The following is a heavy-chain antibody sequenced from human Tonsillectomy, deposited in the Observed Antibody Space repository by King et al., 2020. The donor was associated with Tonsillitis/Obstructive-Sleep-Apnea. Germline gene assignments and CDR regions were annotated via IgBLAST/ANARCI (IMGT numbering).Heavy chain of an antibody. CDR2: INWNGCST. V-gene: IGHV3-20*04. D-gene: IGHD2-2*01. CDR1: GFTFDDYG. CDR3: ARGYCSSTSCYRAFDI. J-gene: IGHJ3*02. Sequence: QLVQSGGGVVRPGGSLRLSCAASGFTFDDYGMSGVRQAPGQGLEWVAGINWNGCSTGYADSVKGRFTTSKENAKNSLYLQMNSLRAEDTALYYCARGYCSSTSCYRAFDIWGQGTMVTVSS.